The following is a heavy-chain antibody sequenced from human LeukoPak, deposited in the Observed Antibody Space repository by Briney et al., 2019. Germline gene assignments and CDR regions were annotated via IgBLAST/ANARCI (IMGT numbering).Heavy chain of an antibody. CDR2: ISYDGSNK. V-gene: IGHV3-30*18. J-gene: IGHJ4*02. CDR3: AKGRGLYSYVYIFDY. CDR1: GFTFSSYG. Sequence: HPGRSLRLSCAASGFTFSSYGMHWVRQAPGKGLEWVAVISYDGSNKYYADSVKGRFTISRDNSKNTLYLQMNSLRAEDTAVYDCAKGRGLYSYVYIFDYWGQGTLVTVSS. D-gene: IGHD5-18*01.